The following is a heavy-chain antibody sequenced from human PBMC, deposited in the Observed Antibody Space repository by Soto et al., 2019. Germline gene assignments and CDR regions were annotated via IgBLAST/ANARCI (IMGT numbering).Heavy chain of an antibody. CDR3: ARASLYYGSGSSPSGPYFDY. Sequence: SETLSLTCTVSGGSVSSGSYYWSWIRQPPGKGLEWIGYIYYSGSTNYNPSLKSRVTISVDTSKNQFSLKLSSVTAADTAVYYCARASLYYGSGSSPSGPYFDYWGQGTLVTVSS. V-gene: IGHV4-61*01. J-gene: IGHJ4*02. D-gene: IGHD3-10*01. CDR1: GGSVSSGSYY. CDR2: IYYSGST.